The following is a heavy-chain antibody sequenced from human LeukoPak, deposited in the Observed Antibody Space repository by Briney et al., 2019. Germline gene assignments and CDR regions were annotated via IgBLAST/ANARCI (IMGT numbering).Heavy chain of an antibody. D-gene: IGHD3-3*02. CDR3: ATYLQLDKPDW. V-gene: IGHV3-48*03. J-gene: IGHJ4*02. CDR1: GFTFSSCE. Sequence: PGGSLRLSCAASGFTFSSCEMNWLRQAPGKGLEWVSYIGSSGSTIYYADSVKGRFTISRDNAKNSLYLQMNSLSAEDTAVYYCATYLQLDKPDWWGQATLVTVSS. CDR2: IGSSGSTI.